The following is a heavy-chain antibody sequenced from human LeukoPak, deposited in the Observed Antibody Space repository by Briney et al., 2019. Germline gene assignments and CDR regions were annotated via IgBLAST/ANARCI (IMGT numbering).Heavy chain of an antibody. CDR1: GGSISSSSYY. V-gene: IGHV4-39*07. J-gene: IGHJ6*02. Sequence: SETLSLTCTVSGGSISSSSYYWGWMRQPPGKGLEWIGSLHDSRSHDYNPSLKSRVTMSVDTSKNQFSLKLSSVTAADTAVYYCARGVLGWNQLEYYYYGMDVWGQGTTVTVSS. D-gene: IGHD1-14*01. CDR2: LHDSRSH. CDR3: ARGVLGWNQLEYYYYGMDV.